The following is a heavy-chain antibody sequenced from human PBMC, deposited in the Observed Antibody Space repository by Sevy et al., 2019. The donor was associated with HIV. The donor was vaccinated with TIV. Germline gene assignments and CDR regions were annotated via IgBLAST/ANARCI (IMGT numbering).Heavy chain of an antibody. D-gene: IGHD2-15*01. CDR3: VCEGPFRYCLSDTCYAGPFDS. Sequence: SETLSLICSVSDYSIGSGYYWGWIRQPPGQELEWIGTIYHTGKTFYNPSLQSLVAISVDTSKNQFSLGQRAVTAADSALYFGVCEGPFRYCLSDTCYAGPFDSWGQGILVTVSS. V-gene: IGHV4-38-2*02. J-gene: IGHJ4*02. CDR2: IYHTGKT. CDR1: DYSIGSGYY.